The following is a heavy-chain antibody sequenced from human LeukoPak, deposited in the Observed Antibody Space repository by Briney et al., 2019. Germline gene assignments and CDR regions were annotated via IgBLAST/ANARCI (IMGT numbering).Heavy chain of an antibody. CDR2: IGAYNGNT. CDR1: GYTFTSYG. Sequence: ASVKVSCKASGYTFTSYGISWVRQAPGQGLEWMGWIGAYNGNTNYAQKLQGRVTMTTDTSTSTAYMELRSLRSDDTAVYYCARDSSSAVAGTLWFDPWGLGTLVTVSS. D-gene: IGHD6-19*01. J-gene: IGHJ5*02. CDR3: ARDSSSAVAGTLWFDP. V-gene: IGHV1-18*01.